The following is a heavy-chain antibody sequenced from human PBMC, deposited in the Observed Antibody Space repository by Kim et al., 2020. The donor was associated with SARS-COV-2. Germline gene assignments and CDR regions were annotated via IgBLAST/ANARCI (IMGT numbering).Heavy chain of an antibody. CDR2: IDPSDSYT. V-gene: IGHV5-10-1*01. Sequence: GESLKISCKGSGYSFTSYWISWVRQMPGKGLEWMGRIDPSDSYTNYSPSFQGHVTISADKSISTAYLQWSSLKASDTAMYYCARLNVVVPAAPPYYYYYGMDVWGQGTTVTVSS. CDR1: GYSFTSYW. J-gene: IGHJ6*02. CDR3: ARLNVVVPAAPPYYYYYGMDV. D-gene: IGHD2-2*01.